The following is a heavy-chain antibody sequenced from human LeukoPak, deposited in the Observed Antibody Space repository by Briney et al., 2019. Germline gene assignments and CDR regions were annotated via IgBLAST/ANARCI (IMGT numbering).Heavy chain of an antibody. J-gene: IGHJ6*04. CDR3: ARAARYSSGWSLVYGMDV. CDR2: INHSGST. CDR1: GESVSGYY. V-gene: IGHV4-34*01. Sequence: PSETLSLTCAVYGESVSGYYWSWIRQPPGKGLEWIGEINHSGSTNYNPSLKSRVTISVDTSKNQFSLKLSSVTAADTAVYYCARAARYSSGWSLVYGMDVWGKGTTVTVSS. D-gene: IGHD6-19*01.